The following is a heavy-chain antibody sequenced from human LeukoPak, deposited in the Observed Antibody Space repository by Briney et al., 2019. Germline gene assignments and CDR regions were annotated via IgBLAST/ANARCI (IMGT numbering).Heavy chain of an antibody. D-gene: IGHD2-2*01. J-gene: IGHJ4*02. V-gene: IGHV1-18*01. CDR2: ISAYNGNT. Sequence: ASVKVSCKASGYTFTSYGISWVRQAPGQGLEWMGWISAYNGNTNYAQKLQGGVTMTTDTFTSTAYMELRSLRSDDTAVYYCARARGGYCSSTSCYYFDYWGQGTLVTVSS. CDR3: ARARGGYCSSTSCYYFDY. CDR1: GYTFTSYG.